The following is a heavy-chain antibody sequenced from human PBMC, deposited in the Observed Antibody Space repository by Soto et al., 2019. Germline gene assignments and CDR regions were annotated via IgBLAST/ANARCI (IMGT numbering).Heavy chain of an antibody. Sequence: EVQLVESGGGLVQPGGSLRLSCAASGFTFSSYEMNWVRQAPGKGLEWVSYISSSGSTIYYADSVKGRFTISRDNAKNSLYLQMNSLRAEDTAVYYCARDKTGDGYNHDAFDIWGQGTMVTVSS. V-gene: IGHV3-48*03. CDR1: GFTFSSYE. D-gene: IGHD5-12*01. CDR3: ARDKTGDGYNHDAFDI. CDR2: ISSSGSTI. J-gene: IGHJ3*02.